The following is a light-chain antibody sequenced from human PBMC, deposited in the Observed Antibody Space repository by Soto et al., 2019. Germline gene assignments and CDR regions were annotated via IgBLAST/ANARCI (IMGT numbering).Light chain of an antibody. CDR3: AAWDDSLSGRV. V-gene: IGLV1-47*01. CDR2: MNN. CDR1: TSNIGSNY. Sequence: QSVLTQPPSASGTPGQRVTIACSGSTSNIGSNYVYWYQQLPATAPKLLIYMNNQRPSGVPDRFSGSKSGTSASLAISGLRSEDESDYYCAAWDDSLSGRVFGGGTKLTVL. J-gene: IGLJ2*01.